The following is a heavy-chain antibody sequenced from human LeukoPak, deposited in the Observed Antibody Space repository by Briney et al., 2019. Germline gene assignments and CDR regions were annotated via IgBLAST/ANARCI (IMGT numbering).Heavy chain of an antibody. Sequence: GGSLTLSCAASGFTFSSYAMSWVRQAPGKGLELVSAVSGSCGGRYYADSVKGRFTIYRDNSKNTLYLQMNSLRAEDTAVYYCAKAEQGLVYVWGQGTMVTVSS. CDR3: AKAEQGLVYV. CDR2: VSGSCGGR. CDR1: GFTFSSYA. J-gene: IGHJ3*01. D-gene: IGHD6-19*01. V-gene: IGHV3-23*01.